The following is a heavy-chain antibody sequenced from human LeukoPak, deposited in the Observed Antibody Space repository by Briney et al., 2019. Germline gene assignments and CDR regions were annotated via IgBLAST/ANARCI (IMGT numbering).Heavy chain of an antibody. V-gene: IGHV3-30*02. J-gene: IGHJ4*02. CDR3: ARGRYYYDSSGYYKRLRSYDY. CDR2: IRYDGSNK. Sequence: PGGSLRLSCAASGFTFSSYGMHWVRQAPGKGLEWVAFIRYDGSNKYYADSVKGRFTISRDNSKNTLYLQMNSLRAEDTAVYYCARGRYYYDSSGYYKRLRSYDYWGQGTLVTASS. CDR1: GFTFSSYG. D-gene: IGHD3-22*01.